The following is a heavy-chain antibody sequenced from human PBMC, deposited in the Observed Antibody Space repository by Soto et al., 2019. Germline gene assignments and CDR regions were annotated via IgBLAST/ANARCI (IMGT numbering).Heavy chain of an antibody. V-gene: IGHV3-23*01. CDR1: GFTFSSYA. J-gene: IGHJ4*02. CDR3: AKDGVSHSVLPLDY. D-gene: IGHD2-8*01. Sequence: EVQLLESGGGLVQPGGSLRLSCAASGFTFSSYAMTWVRQAPGKGLEWVSVISGNGGSTYYADSVKGRFTISRDNSKNTVYVQMNSLRAEDTAVYYCAKDGVSHSVLPLDYWGQVTLVTVAS. CDR2: ISGNGGST.